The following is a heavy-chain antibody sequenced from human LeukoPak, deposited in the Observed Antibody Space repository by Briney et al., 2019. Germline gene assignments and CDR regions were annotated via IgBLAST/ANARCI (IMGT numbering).Heavy chain of an antibody. Sequence: SGPTLVNPTQTLTLTCTFSGFSLSTSGVGVGWIRQPPGKALEWLALIYWNDDKRYSPSLKSRLTITKDTSKNQVVLTMTNMDPVDTGTYYCARKTSEKKYYYGSGSLDYWGQGTLVTVSS. CDR3: ARKTSEKKYYYGSGSLDY. CDR1: GFSLSTSGVG. CDR2: IYWNDDK. D-gene: IGHD3-10*01. V-gene: IGHV2-5*01. J-gene: IGHJ4*02.